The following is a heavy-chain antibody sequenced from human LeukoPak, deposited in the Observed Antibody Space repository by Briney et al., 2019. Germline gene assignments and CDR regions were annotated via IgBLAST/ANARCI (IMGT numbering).Heavy chain of an antibody. Sequence: GGSLRLSCTASGFIFNNFGLMWVRQAPGKGLEWVSAISNDGGGTTYADFVKGRFTISRDNSKKQLFLQMNSRRAEDTALYYCAKGSSGYFSDLWGQGTLVTVSS. J-gene: IGHJ4*02. D-gene: IGHD3-22*01. V-gene: IGHV3-23*01. CDR1: GFIFNNFG. CDR3: AKGSSGYFSDL. CDR2: ISNDGGGT.